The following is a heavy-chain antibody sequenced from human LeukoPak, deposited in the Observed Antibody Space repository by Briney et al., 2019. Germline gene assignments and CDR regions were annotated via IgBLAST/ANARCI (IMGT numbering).Heavy chain of an antibody. Sequence: GSLSLSCAASGVGFSRYWMHWGRQAPREGLVWVSRIYSDGSSTSYADSVKGRFTISRDNAKNTLYLQTNSLRAEDTAVYDCARGGYYDFWSGYSIAPFDYWGQGTLVTVSS. D-gene: IGHD3-3*01. CDR2: IYSDGSST. CDR1: GVGFSRYW. V-gene: IGHV3-74*01. CDR3: ARGGYYDFWSGYSIAPFDY. J-gene: IGHJ4*02.